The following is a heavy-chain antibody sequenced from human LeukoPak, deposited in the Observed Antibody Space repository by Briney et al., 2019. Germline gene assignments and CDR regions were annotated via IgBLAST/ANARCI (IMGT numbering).Heavy chain of an antibody. CDR2: IFPSSVEI. J-gene: IGHJ4*02. CDR1: GFTFSSYG. V-gene: IGHV3-23*01. Sequence: PGGTLRLSCAASGFTFSSYGMIWVRQAPGKGLEWVSTIFPSSVEIHYADSVKGRFTISRDNSRSTLSLQMDSLRAEDTATYYCATYRQIQVPFEFWGQGTLVTVSS. CDR3: ATYRQIQVPFEF. D-gene: IGHD5-18*01.